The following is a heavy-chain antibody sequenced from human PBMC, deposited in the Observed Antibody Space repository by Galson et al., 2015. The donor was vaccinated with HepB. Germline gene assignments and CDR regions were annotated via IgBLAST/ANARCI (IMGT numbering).Heavy chain of an antibody. J-gene: IGHJ4*02. CDR3: VSPSGSSR. Sequence: SLRLSCAASGFTFSDHYMDWVRQAPGKGLEWVCRTRNKANSYTTEYAASVKGRFTISRDDSKNSLYLQMNSLKTEDTAVYYCVSPSGSSRWGQGTLVTVSS. CDR1: GFTFSDHY. V-gene: IGHV3-72*01. D-gene: IGHD1-26*01. CDR2: TRNKANSYTT.